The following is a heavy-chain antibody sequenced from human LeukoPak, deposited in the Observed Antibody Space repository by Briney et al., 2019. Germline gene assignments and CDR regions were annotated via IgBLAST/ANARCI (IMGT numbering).Heavy chain of an antibody. V-gene: IGHV3-15*01. CDR2: IKSKTDGGTT. Sequence: GGSLRLSCAASGFTFSNAWMSWVRQAPGKGLEWVGRIKSKTDGGTTDYAAPVKGRFTISRDDSKNTLYLQMNSLKTEDTAVYYCTTDPWLLRYGDIDYWGKGTLVTVSS. D-gene: IGHD3-22*01. CDR3: TTDPWLLRYGDIDY. CDR1: GFTFSNAW. J-gene: IGHJ4*02.